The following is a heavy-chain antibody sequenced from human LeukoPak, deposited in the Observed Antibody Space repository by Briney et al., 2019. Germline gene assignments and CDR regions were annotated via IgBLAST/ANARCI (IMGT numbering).Heavy chain of an antibody. Sequence: GESLRISCKGSGYSFTSYWISWVRQMPGKGLEWMGRIDPSDSYTNYSPSFQGHVTISVDKSISTAYLQWSSLKASDTAMYYCAVKRITMVRGVINAFDPWGQGTLVTVSS. J-gene: IGHJ5*02. V-gene: IGHV5-10-1*01. CDR2: IDPSDSYT. CDR1: GYSFTSYW. CDR3: AVKRITMVRGVINAFDP. D-gene: IGHD3-10*01.